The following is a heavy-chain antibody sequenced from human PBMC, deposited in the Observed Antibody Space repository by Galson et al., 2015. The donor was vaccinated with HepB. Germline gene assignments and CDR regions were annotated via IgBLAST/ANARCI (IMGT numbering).Heavy chain of an antibody. CDR3: ARGAYCSSTSCYDYDY. CDR1: GFTFSNYY. CDR2: ISSRSSYT. J-gene: IGHJ4*02. V-gene: IGHV3-11*06. Sequence: LRLSCAASGFTFSNYYMTWIRQAPGKGLEWLSYISSRSSYTKYADSVSGRFTISRDNAKNSLYLQMNSLRAEDTAVYYCARGAYCSSTSCYDYDYWGQGTLVTVSS. D-gene: IGHD2-2*01.